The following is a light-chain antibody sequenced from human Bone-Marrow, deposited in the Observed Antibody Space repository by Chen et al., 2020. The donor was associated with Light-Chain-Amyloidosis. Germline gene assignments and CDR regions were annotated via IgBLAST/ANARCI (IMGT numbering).Light chain of an antibody. V-gene: IGLV2-14*01. Sequence: QSALTQPASVSGSPGQSITISCTGTSSDVGGDNHVSWYQQHPDKAPKLMIYEVTNRPSWVPVRFSGSKSDKTSSLTISGLQTEDEADYFCSSYTITNPLVFGSGTRVTVL. CDR2: EVT. CDR3: SSYTITNPLV. J-gene: IGLJ1*01. CDR1: SSDVGGDNH.